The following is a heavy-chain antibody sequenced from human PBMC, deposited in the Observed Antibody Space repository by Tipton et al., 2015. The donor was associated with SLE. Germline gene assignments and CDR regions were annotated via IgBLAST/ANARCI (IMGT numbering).Heavy chain of an antibody. D-gene: IGHD1-26*01. CDR2: IIPIFGTA. J-gene: IGHJ3*02. CDR1: GGTFSTYT. CDR3: ARDGVGASIGAFDI. Sequence: QSGAEVRKPGSSVKVSCKASGGTFSTYTISWVRQAPGEGLEWMGGIIPIFGTADYAQKFQGRVTITTDESTSTAYMELSSLRSEDTAVYYCARDGVGASIGAFDIWGQGTMVTVSS. V-gene: IGHV1-69*05.